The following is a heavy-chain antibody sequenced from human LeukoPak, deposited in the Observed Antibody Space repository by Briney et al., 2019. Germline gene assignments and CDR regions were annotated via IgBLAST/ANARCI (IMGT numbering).Heavy chain of an antibody. D-gene: IGHD5-24*01. V-gene: IGHV4-59*01. Sequence: PSETLSLTCSVSGGSITSYYWSWIRQPPGKGLEWIGYIYYSGSTYYNPSLKSRVTISVDTSKNQFSLKLSSVTAADTAVYYCARARWLQLGELDCWGQGTLVTVSS. CDR3: ARARWLQLGELDC. CDR2: IYYSGST. J-gene: IGHJ4*02. CDR1: GGSITSYY.